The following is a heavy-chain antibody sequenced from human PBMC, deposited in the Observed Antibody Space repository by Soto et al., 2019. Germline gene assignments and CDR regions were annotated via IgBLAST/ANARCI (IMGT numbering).Heavy chain of an antibody. CDR2: MSPNSGYT. J-gene: IGHJ4*02. Sequence: ASVKVSCKTSGYTFTSYDINWVRQASGQGLEWMGWMSPNSGYTDYAQKFQGRVTMTRDTSISTAYMELSSLTSEDTAVYYCARGVDRGVDYWGRESKVTVPS. V-gene: IGHV1-8*01. CDR3: ARGVDRGVDY. D-gene: IGHD3-10*01. CDR1: GYTFTSYD.